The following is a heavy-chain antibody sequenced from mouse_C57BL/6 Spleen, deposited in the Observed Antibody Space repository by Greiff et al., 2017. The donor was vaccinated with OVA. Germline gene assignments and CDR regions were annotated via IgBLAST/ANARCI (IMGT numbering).Heavy chain of an antibody. D-gene: IGHD1-1*02. Sequence: EVQVVESEGGLVQPGSSMKLSCTASGFTFSDYYMAWVRQVPEKGLEWVANINYDGSSTYYLDSLKSRFIISRDNAKNILYLQMSSLKSEDTATYYCARDGIYGNFDYWGQGTTLTVSS. CDR2: INYDGSST. J-gene: IGHJ2*01. CDR1: GFTFSDYY. V-gene: IGHV5-16*01. CDR3: ARDGIYGNFDY.